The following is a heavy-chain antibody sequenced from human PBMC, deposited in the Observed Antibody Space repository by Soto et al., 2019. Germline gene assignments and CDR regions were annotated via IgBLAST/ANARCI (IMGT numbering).Heavy chain of an antibody. CDR3: AKDPGPASPHL. V-gene: IGHV3-30*18. Sequence: GGSLRLSCAASGFTFSSYGMHWVRQAPGKGLEWVAVISYDGSNKYYADSVKGRFTISRDNSKNTPYLQMNSLRAEDTAVYYCAKDPGPASPHLWGQGTLVTVSS. CDR1: GFTFSSYG. J-gene: IGHJ4*02. CDR2: ISYDGSNK.